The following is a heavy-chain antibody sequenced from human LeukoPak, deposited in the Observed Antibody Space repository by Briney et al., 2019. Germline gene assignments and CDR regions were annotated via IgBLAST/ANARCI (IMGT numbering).Heavy chain of an antibody. J-gene: IGHJ4*02. V-gene: IGHV1-24*01. CDR2: FDPEDGET. CDR3: ASNTAMVTSFSY. D-gene: IGHD5-18*01. CDR1: GYTLTELS. Sequence: ASVKVSCKVSGYTLTELSMHWVRQAPGEGLEWMGGFDPEDGETIYAQKFQGRVTMTEDTSTDTAYMELSSLRSEDTAVYYCASNTAMVTSFSYWGQGTLVTVSS.